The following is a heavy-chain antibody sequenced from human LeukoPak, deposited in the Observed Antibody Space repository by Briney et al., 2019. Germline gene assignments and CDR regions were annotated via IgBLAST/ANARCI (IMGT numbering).Heavy chain of an antibody. CDR2: ICHSGST. J-gene: IGHJ4*02. CDR1: GYSISSGYY. V-gene: IGHV4-38-2*02. D-gene: IGHD6-19*01. Sequence: SETLSLTCTVSGYSISSGYYWGWIRQPPGKGLEWIGSICHSGSTYYNPSLKSRVTISVDTSKNQFSLKLSSVTAADTAVYYCARGGPAVAGSVDYYFDYWGQGTLVTVSS. CDR3: ARGGPAVAGSVDYYFDY.